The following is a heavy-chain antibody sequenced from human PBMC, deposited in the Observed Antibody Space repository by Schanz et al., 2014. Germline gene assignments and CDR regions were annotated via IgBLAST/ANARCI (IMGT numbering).Heavy chain of an antibody. CDR1: SASIRTYY. Sequence: QVQLQESGPGLVKPSETLSLTCTVSSASIRTYYWSWIRQPPGKGLEWIGYIYSSGSTNYNPSLESRVTMSVDTSKNQFSLKLSSVTAADTAVYYCAREWSSFDYWGQGTLVTVSS. D-gene: IGHD2-8*01. V-gene: IGHV4-59*01. CDR3: AREWSSFDY. CDR2: IYSSGST. J-gene: IGHJ4*02.